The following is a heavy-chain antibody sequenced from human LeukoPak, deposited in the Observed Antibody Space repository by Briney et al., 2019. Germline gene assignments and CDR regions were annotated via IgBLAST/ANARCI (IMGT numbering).Heavy chain of an antibody. D-gene: IGHD5-18*01. J-gene: IGHJ4*02. CDR1: GFTFSSYA. Sequence: GGSLRLSCAASGFTFSSYAMHWVRQAPGKGLEYVSAISSNGGSTYYANSVKGRFTISRDNSKNTLYLQMGSLRAEDMAVYYCARGVRGYSLGPDYWGQGTLVTVSS. V-gene: IGHV3-64*01. CDR2: ISSNGGST. CDR3: ARGVRGYSLGPDY.